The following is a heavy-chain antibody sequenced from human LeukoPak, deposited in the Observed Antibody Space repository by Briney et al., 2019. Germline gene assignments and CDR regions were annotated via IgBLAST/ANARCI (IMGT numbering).Heavy chain of an antibody. D-gene: IGHD5-24*01. J-gene: IGHJ4*02. CDR2: INAGNGNT. Sequence: ASVKVSCKASGYTFTSYAMHWVRQAPGQRLEWMGWINAGNGNTKYSQKFRGRVTITRDTSASTAYMELSSLRSEDTAVYYCARRGDGYILYFFDYGGRETRVTVSS. CDR1: GYTFTSYA. CDR3: ARRGDGYILYFFDY. V-gene: IGHV1-3*01.